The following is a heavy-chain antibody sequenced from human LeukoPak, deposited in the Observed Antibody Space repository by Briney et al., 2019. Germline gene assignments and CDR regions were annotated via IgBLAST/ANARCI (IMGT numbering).Heavy chain of an antibody. V-gene: IGHV3-7*03. J-gene: IGHJ4*02. CDR1: GFTFNSYW. CDR3: ARRAGAYSHPYDY. Sequence: GGSLRLSCAASGFTFNSYWMSWVRQAPGKGLEWVANIKQDGSAKYYVDSVKGRFTISRDNSKNTLYLQMNSLRAEDTAVYYCARRAGAYSHPYDYWGQGTLVTVSS. CDR2: IKQDGSAK. D-gene: IGHD4/OR15-4a*01.